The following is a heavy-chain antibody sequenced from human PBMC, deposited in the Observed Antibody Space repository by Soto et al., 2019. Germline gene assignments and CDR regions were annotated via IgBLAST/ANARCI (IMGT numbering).Heavy chain of an antibody. D-gene: IGHD4-17*01. CDR3: ARGDYSGELNY. CDR1: GGSISSGGYS. CDR2: IYHSGST. V-gene: IGHV4-30-2*01. J-gene: IGHJ4*02. Sequence: SETLSLTCAVSGGSISSGGYSWSWIRQPPGKGLEWIGYIYHSGSTNYNPSLKSRVTISVDRSKNQFSLKLSSVTAADTAVYYCARGDYSGELNYWGQETLVTVSS.